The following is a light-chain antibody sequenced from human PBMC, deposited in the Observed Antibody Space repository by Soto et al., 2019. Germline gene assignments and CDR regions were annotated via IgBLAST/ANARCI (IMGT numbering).Light chain of an antibody. V-gene: IGKV1-13*02. CDR3: QQLNSYPLT. J-gene: IGKJ4*01. CDR2: GAS. Sequence: AIQLTQSPSSLSASVGDRVTISCLARQGITNYLHWYQQKPGKAPKLLIYGASSLERGVPSRFSGSGSGTDFTVTISSLQPEDFASYYCQQLNSYPLTFGGGTKVEIK. CDR1: QGITNY.